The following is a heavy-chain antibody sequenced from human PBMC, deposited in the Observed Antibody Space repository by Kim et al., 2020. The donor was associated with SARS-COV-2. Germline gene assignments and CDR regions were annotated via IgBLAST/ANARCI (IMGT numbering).Heavy chain of an antibody. CDR1: GGSLSSSSYY. V-gene: IGHV4-39*01. J-gene: IGHJ6*01. Sequence: SETLSLTCTVSGGSLSSSSYYWGWIRQPPGKGLEWIGTAYYIGNTYYNPSLKSRVTISVDTSKNQFSLKLGSVTAADTAVYYCARQLRYSSGRYVAFYY. D-gene: IGHD6-19*01. CDR3: ARQLRYSSGRYVAFYY. CDR2: AYYIGNT.